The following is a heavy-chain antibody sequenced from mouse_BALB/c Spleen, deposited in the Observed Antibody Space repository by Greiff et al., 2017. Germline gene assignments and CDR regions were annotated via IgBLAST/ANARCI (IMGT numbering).Heavy chain of an antibody. J-gene: IGHJ2*01. V-gene: IGHV2-9*02. CDR2: IWAGRST. CDR3: AREGITMAASDY. CDR1: GISFTSYD. Sequence: QVQRQQSGPGLVAPSQSLSITCTVSGISFTSYDVHWVRPHPGKGLEWLGVIWAGRSTNYTSALMCRLSISKDNAKSQVFLKMNSLRTEDTAMYYCAREGITMAASDYWGEGTTLTVSS. D-gene: IGHD1-1*02.